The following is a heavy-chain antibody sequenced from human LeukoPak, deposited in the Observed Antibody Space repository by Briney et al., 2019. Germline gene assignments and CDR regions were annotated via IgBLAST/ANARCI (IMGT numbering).Heavy chain of an antibody. CDR3: ARDLRGVFDF. CDR2: MNQDGSEK. V-gene: IGHV3-7*01. CDR1: GFTFTGHW. D-gene: IGHD3-10*01. J-gene: IGHJ4*02. Sequence: TGGSLRLSCAASGFTFTGHWMAWVRQAPGKGLEWMANMNQDGSEKYYVDSVKGRFTISRDNAKTSVYLQMNSLRVEDTAVYYCARDLRGVFDFWGQGTLVTVAS.